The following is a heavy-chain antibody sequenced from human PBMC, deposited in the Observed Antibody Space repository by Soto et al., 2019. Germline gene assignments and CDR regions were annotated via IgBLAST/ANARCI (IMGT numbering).Heavy chain of an antibody. CDR2: MSFTGST. CDR3: ARVRHDSAAAHIDAFDV. J-gene: IGHJ3*01. CDR1: GGSISSYY. Sequence: SETLSLTCTVSGGSISSYYWSWIRQPPGKGLEWIGYMSFTGSTNYNPSLKSRVTISVDMSENQLSLKLTSVTAADTAVYYCARVRHDSAAAHIDAFDVWGQGKLVTVSS. V-gene: IGHV4-59*01. D-gene: IGHD3-3*01.